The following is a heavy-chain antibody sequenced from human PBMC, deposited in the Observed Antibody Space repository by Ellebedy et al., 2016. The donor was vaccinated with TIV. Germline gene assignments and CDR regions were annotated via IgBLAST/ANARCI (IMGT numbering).Heavy chain of an antibody. CDR1: GFTFNSYS. CDR3: ARDAMIWIFDS. D-gene: IGHD3-22*01. CDR2: ISNSETT. Sequence: GESLKISCAGSGFTFNSYSMNWVRQAPGKGLEWVSYISNSETTYYADSVRGRFTISRDNAKKSVYLQMNSLKLKDTALYYCARDAMIWIFDSWGQGTLVTVSS. V-gene: IGHV3-48*01. J-gene: IGHJ4*02.